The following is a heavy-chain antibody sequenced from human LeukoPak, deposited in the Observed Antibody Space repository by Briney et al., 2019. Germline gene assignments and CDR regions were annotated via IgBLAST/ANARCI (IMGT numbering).Heavy chain of an antibody. D-gene: IGHD4-17*01. CDR3: AKFGSGTVSTRYFYYMDV. V-gene: IGHV3-23*01. CDR2: LSGSGTST. Sequence: GGSLRLSCAASRFTLSNYATSWVRQAPGKGLEWVSGLSGSGTSTYYTDSVKGRFTISRDNSKNTLYLQMNSLGAEDTAIYYCAKFGSGTVSTRYFYYMDVWGKGTMVTVSS. J-gene: IGHJ6*03. CDR1: RFTLSNYA.